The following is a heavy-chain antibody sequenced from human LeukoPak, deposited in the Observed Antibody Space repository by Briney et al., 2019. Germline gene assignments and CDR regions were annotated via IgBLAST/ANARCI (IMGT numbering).Heavy chain of an antibody. CDR3: ARHFGYSNGYYFDY. CDR2: IDPSDSYT. Sequence: HGESLKISCQGSGYSFTSYWISWVRQMPGKGLEWMGRIDPSDSYTNYSPSFQGHVTISADKSISTAYLQWSSLKASDTAMYYCARHFGYSNGYYFDYWGQGTLVTVSS. V-gene: IGHV5-10-1*01. J-gene: IGHJ4*02. D-gene: IGHD5-18*01. CDR1: GYSFTSYW.